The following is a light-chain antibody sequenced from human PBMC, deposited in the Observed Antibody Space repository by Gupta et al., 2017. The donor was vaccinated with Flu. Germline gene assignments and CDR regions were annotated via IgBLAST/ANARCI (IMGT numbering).Light chain of an antibody. J-gene: IGLJ3*02. CDR3: QSFGTTNPWV. Sequence: NFMLTQPHSVSESPGKTVTISCSRSSGSIASDYVQWYQQRPGSSPKSVIYEDNKRPSGVPDRFSGSIDSSSNSASLTISGLRTDDEADYYCQSFGTTNPWVFGGGTKLTVL. V-gene: IGLV6-57*01. CDR1: SGSIASDY. CDR2: EDN.